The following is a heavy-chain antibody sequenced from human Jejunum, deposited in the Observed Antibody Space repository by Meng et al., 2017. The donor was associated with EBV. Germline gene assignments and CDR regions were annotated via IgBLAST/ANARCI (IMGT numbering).Heavy chain of an antibody. CDR2: ISVYRGNT. J-gene: IGHJ4*02. V-gene: IGHV1-18*01. Sequence: QVQLVQSGAAVKKPGASVKVSCKASGYDFINSGISWVRQAPGQGLEWMGWISVYRGNTNYAQRFQDRVTLTTNTSTSTVYMELRSLTSDDTAVYYCARDRSNSGYWGQGTLVTVSS. CDR3: ARDRSNSGY. CDR1: GYDFINSG. D-gene: IGHD3-10*01.